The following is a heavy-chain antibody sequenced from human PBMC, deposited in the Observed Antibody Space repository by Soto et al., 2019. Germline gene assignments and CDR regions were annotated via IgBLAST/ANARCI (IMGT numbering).Heavy chain of an antibody. CDR3: AREGKSGGCGP. V-gene: IGHV3-21*01. Sequence: EVQLVESGGGLVKPGGSLRLSCAASGFTFSSYSMNWVRQAPGKGLEWVSSISSSSSYIYYADSVKGRFTISRGNAKNSLYLQMNSLRAEDTAVYYCAREGKSGGCGPWGQGTLVTVSS. CDR2: ISSSSSYI. D-gene: IGHD2-15*01. CDR1: GFTFSSYS. J-gene: IGHJ5*02.